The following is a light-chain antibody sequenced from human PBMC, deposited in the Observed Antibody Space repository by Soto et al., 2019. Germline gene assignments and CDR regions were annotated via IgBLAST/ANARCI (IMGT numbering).Light chain of an antibody. CDR2: GAS. CDR1: QGISNS. CDR3: QQYGSSPRT. V-gene: IGKV1-17*03. J-gene: IGKJ1*01. Sequence: DIQMTQSPSAMSASLGDRVTITWRASQGISNSLAWFQQKPGRVPKRLIYGASTLQSWAPSRFSGSASGAAFTLTISRLEPEDFAVYYCQQYGSSPRTFGQGTKV.